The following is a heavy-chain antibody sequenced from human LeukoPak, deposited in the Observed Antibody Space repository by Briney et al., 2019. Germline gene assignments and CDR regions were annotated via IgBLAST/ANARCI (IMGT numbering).Heavy chain of an antibody. CDR1: GFTSSSYA. J-gene: IGHJ4*02. D-gene: IGHD3-9*01. CDR2: ISGSGGST. V-gene: IGHV3-23*01. CDR3: AKAPKGSGYRPSVY. Sequence: GGSLRLSCAASGFTSSSYAMSWVRQAPGEGLEWVSAISGSGGSTYYADSVKGRFTISRDNSKNTLYLQMNSLRAEDTAVYYCAKAPKGSGYRPSVYWGQGTLVTVSS.